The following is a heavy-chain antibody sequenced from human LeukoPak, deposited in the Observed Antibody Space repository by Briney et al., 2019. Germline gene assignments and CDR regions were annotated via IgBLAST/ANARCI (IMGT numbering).Heavy chain of an antibody. CDR1: GFTVSSNY. D-gene: IGHD2-2*01. CDR2: ISWNSNIR. V-gene: IGHV3-9*01. CDR3: AKDDGDCSSISCYFFDY. Sequence: PGGSLRLSCAASGFTVSSNYMSWVRQAPGKGLEWVSGISWNSNIRGYADSVKGRFTISRDNAKNSLYLQMNSLRAEDTALYYCAKDDGDCSSISCYFFDYWGQGTLVTVSS. J-gene: IGHJ4*02.